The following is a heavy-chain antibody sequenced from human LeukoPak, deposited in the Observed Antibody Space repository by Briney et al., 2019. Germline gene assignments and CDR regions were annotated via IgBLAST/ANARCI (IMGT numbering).Heavy chain of an antibody. CDR3: TTEYYDSA. J-gene: IGHJ5*02. CDR1: GFTFSSYA. D-gene: IGHD3-22*01. CDR2: ISYSGDST. Sequence: GGSLRLSCAASGFTFSSYAMSWVRQAPGKGLEWVSAISYSGDSTFYADSVKGRFNISRDNSQNMLYVEMNSLKTEDTAVYYCTTEYYDSAWGQGTLVTVSS. V-gene: IGHV3-23*01.